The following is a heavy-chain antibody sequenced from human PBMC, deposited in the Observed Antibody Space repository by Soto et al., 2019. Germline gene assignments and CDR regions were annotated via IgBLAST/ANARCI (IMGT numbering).Heavy chain of an antibody. D-gene: IGHD1-26*01. CDR3: ARGGGGQDYYYYYGMDV. CDR1: GYTFTGYY. Sequence: ASVKVSCKASGYTFTGYYMHWVRQAPGQGLEWMGWINAGNGNTKYSQKFQGRVTITRDTSASTAYMELSSLRSEDTAVYYCARGGGGQDYYYYYGMDVWGQGTTVTVSS. J-gene: IGHJ6*02. V-gene: IGHV1-3*01. CDR2: INAGNGNT.